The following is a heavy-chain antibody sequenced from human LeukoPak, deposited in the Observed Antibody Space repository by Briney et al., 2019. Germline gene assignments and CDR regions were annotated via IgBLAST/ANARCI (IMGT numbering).Heavy chain of an antibody. Sequence: GSLRLSCAASGFTFSSYEMNWVRQAPGKGLEWVSYISSSHSTIYYADSVKGRFTISRDNAKNSLYLQMNSLRAEDTAVYYCAREVPTGQAFDIWGQGTMVTVSS. J-gene: IGHJ3*02. CDR1: GFTFSSYE. D-gene: IGHD4-17*01. CDR3: AREVPTGQAFDI. CDR2: ISSSHSTI. V-gene: IGHV3-48*03.